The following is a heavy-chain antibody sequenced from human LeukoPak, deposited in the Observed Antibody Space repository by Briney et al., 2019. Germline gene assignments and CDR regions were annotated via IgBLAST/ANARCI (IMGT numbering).Heavy chain of an antibody. D-gene: IGHD6-13*01. CDR3: ARGQGYSSSEADY. J-gene: IGHJ4*02. CDR2: INPNSGGT. CDR1: GYTFTGYY. Sequence: GASVKVSCKASGYTFTGYYMHWVRQAPRQGLEWMGWINPNSGGTNYAQKFQGRVTMTRDTSISTAYMELSRLRSDDTAVYYCARGQGYSSSEADYWGQGTLVTVSS. V-gene: IGHV1-2*02.